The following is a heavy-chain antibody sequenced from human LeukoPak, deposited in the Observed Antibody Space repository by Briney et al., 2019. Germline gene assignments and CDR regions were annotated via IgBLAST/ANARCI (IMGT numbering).Heavy chain of an antibody. CDR1: GFTFGSYA. CDR2: ISGSGDST. V-gene: IGHV3-23*01. J-gene: IGHJ3*02. D-gene: IGHD3-22*01. CDR3: AKVRNYDSSAYYWNDAFDI. Sequence: PGGSLRLSCAASGFTFGSYAMTWVRQAPGKGLEWVSTISGSGDSTYFADSVKGRFTISRDNSKNTLYLQMDTLRAEDTAVYYCAKVRNYDSSAYYWNDAFDIWGQGTKVTVSS.